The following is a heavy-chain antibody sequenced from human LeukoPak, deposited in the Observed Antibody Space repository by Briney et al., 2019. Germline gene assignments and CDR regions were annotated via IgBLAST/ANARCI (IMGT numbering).Heavy chain of an antibody. CDR3: ARDAWGWDNSDYYHPVNYFDY. J-gene: IGHJ4*02. CDR1: GYTFTGYY. CDR2: INPNSGGT. D-gene: IGHD3-22*01. V-gene: IGHV1-2*02. Sequence: EASVKVSCKASGYTFTGYYMHWVRQAPGQGLEWMGWINPNSGGTNYAQKFQGRVTMTRDTSTSTVYMELSSLRSEDTAVYYCARDAWGWDNSDYYHPVNYFDYWGQGTLVTVSS.